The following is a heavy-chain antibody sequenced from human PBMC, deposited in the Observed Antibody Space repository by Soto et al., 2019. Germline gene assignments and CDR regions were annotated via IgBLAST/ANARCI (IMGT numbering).Heavy chain of an antibody. J-gene: IGHJ4*02. V-gene: IGHV3-53*01. CDR3: AKDDRGARKSGYYYFDY. Sequence: PGGSLRLSCAASGFTVSSNYMSWVRQAPGKGLEWVSVIYSGGSTYYADSVKGRFTISRDNSKNTVYLQINSLRAEDTARYYCAKDDRGARKSGYYYFDYWGQGTLVTVSS. D-gene: IGHD2-2*03. CDR1: GFTVSSNY. CDR2: IYSGGST.